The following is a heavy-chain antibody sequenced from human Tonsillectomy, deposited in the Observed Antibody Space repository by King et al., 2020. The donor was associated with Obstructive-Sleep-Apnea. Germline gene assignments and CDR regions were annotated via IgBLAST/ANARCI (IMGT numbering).Heavy chain of an antibody. CDR1: GFTFSGYW. Sequence: VQLVESWGDLVQPGGSLRLSCAPSGFTFSGYWMAWVRQAPGKGLEWVANIKEDGSEKYYVDSVKGRFTISRDNAKNVLYLQLNRMRVEDTAIYYCAPGRRWWGAWGQGTTVTVSS. J-gene: IGHJ6*02. V-gene: IGHV3-7*01. CDR2: IKEDGSEK. D-gene: IGHD2-15*01. CDR3: APGRRWWGA.